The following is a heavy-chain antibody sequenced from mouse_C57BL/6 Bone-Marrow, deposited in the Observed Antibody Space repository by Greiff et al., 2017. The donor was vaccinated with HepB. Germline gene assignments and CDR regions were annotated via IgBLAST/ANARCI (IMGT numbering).Heavy chain of an antibody. CDR3: ASLYSKFAY. D-gene: IGHD2-5*01. CDR1: GFSLTSYG. CDR2: IWGVGST. V-gene: IGHV2-6*01. J-gene: IGHJ3*01. Sequence: VQLVESGPGLVAPSQSLSITCTVSGFSLTSYGVDWVRQSPGKGLEWLGVIWGVGSTNYNSALKSRLSISKDNSKSQVFLKMNSLQTDDTAMYYCASLYSKFAYWGQGTLVTVSA.